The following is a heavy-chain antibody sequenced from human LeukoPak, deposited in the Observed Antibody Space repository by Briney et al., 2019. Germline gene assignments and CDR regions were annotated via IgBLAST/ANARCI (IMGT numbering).Heavy chain of an antibody. CDR1: GYTFTSYG. J-gene: IGHJ2*01. V-gene: IGHV1-18*01. CDR2: ISAYNGNT. CDR3: ARDSYDIFDYQVRYFDL. D-gene: IGHD3-9*01. Sequence: ASVKVSCKASGYTFTSYGISWVRQAPGQGLEWMGWISAYNGNTNYAQKLQGRVTMTTDTSTSTAYMELRSLRSDDTAVYYCARDSYDIFDYQVRYFDLWGRGTLVTVSS.